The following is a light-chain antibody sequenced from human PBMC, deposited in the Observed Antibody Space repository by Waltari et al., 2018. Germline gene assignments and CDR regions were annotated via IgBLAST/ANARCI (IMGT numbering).Light chain of an antibody. CDR2: GNT. Sequence: QSLLTQPPSASGTPGQGVTIPCSGSSSDIGVYYSHCYKQPPGTAPKLLIYGNTQRPSGGPDRFSGSKSGTSASLAISDLRSEDEADYYCAAWDDNLLYVFGTGTKVTVL. V-gene: IGLV1-47*01. CDR1: SSDIGVYY. J-gene: IGLJ1*01. CDR3: AAWDDNLLYV.